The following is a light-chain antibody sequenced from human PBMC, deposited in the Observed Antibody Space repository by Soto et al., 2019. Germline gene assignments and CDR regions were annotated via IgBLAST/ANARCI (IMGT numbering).Light chain of an antibody. CDR1: QYISRY. V-gene: IGKV1-39*01. J-gene: IGKJ3*01. Sequence: DIQMTQSPSSLSASVGDRVTITCRASQYISRYLNWYQQKPGRAPKLLIYSASSLQSGVPSRFSGSGSGTDFTLTISSFQPEDSATFYCQQSFSTPQTFGPGTKVDVK. CDR2: SAS. CDR3: QQSFSTPQT.